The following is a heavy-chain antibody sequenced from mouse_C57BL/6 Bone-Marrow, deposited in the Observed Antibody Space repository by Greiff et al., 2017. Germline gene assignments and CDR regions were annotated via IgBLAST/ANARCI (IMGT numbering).Heavy chain of an antibody. CDR3: ASAYYYGSVFDY. CDR2: IDPSDSYT. V-gene: IGHV1-50*01. D-gene: IGHD1-1*01. Sequence: QVQLQQPGAELVKPGASVKLSCKASGYTFTSYWMQWVKQRPGQGLEWIGEIDPSDSYTNYNQKFKGKATLTVDTSSSTAYMQLSSRTSEDSAVYYCASAYYYGSVFDYWGQGTTLTVSS. J-gene: IGHJ2*01. CDR1: GYTFTSYW.